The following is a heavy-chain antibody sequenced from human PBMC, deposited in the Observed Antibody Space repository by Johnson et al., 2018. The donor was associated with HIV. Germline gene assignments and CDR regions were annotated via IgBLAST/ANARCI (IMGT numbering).Heavy chain of an antibody. CDR2: INWNGGST. Sequence: VQLVESGGGLVQPGGSLRLSCAASGFTFSSNYMSWVRQAPGKGLEWVSGINWNGGSTGYADSVKGRFTISRDNAKNSLYLQMNSLRAEDTALYYCARLTSGAFDIWGPGTMVTVSS. V-gene: IGHV3-20*04. D-gene: IGHD1-14*01. CDR3: ARLTSGAFDI. J-gene: IGHJ3*02. CDR1: GFTFSSNY.